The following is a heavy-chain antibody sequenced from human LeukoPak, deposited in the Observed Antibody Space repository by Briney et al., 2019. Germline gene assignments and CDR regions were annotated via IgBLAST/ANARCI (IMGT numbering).Heavy chain of an antibody. Sequence: GASLRLSCAASGFTFSSYAMSWVHQAPGKGLEWVSALTASGGSTYYADSVKGRFTISRDNSKNMLYLQVNSLRAEDTAVYYCAKEIWGVPLTLDYWGQGILVTVSS. J-gene: IGHJ4*02. V-gene: IGHV3-23*01. CDR2: LTASGGST. CDR3: AKEIWGVPLTLDY. CDR1: GFTFSSYA. D-gene: IGHD3-10*01.